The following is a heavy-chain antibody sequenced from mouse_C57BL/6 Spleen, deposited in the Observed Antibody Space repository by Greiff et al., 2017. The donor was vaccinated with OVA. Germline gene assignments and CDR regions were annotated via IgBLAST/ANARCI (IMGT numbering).Heavy chain of an antibody. CDR2: IHPNSGST. CDR1: GYTFTSYW. V-gene: IGHV1-64*01. CDR3: ASYGSVDYYAMDY. D-gene: IGHD1-1*01. J-gene: IGHJ4*01. Sequence: QVQLQQPGAELVKPGASVKLSCKASGYTFTSYWMHWVKQRPGQGLEWIGMIHPNSGSTNYNEKFKSKATLTVDKSSSTAYMQLSSLTSEDSAVYYCASYGSVDYYAMDYWGQGTSVTVSS.